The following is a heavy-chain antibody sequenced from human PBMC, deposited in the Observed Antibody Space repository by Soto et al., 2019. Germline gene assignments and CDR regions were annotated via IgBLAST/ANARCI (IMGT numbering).Heavy chain of an antibody. CDR2: INAGNGNT. J-gene: IGHJ6*02. CDR1: GYTFTSYA. CDR3: AREQGYSYGDSYYYGMDV. D-gene: IGHD5-18*01. V-gene: IGHV1-3*01. Sequence: QVQLVQSGAEVKKPGASVKVSCKASGYTFTSYAMHWVRQAPGQRLEWMGWINAGNGNTKYSQKFQGRVTITRDTSASTAYMELSSLRSEDTAVYYCAREQGYSYGDSYYYGMDVWGQGTTVTVSS.